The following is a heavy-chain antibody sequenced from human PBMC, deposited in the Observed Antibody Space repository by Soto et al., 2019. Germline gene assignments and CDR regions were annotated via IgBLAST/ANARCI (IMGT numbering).Heavy chain of an antibody. CDR1: GFTFSSYA. CDR2: ISGSGGST. V-gene: IGHV3-23*01. J-gene: IGHJ6*03. Sequence: EVQLLESGGGLVQPGGSLRLSCAASGFTFSSYAMSWVRQAPGKGLEWVSAISGSGGSTYYADSVKGRFTISRDNSKNTLYLQMNSLRAEDTAVYYCAKEGVAQLERLLHYYYYMDVWGKGTTVTVSS. D-gene: IGHD1-1*01. CDR3: AKEGVAQLERLLHYYYYMDV.